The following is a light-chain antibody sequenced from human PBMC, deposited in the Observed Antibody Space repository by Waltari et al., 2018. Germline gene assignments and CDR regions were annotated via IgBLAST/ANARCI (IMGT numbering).Light chain of an antibody. CDR3: AAWEDSLNGVL. CDR1: SSNVGSNS. Sequence: QSMLTQPPSASGTPGQRVTISCSGSSSNVGSNSVNWFQHLPGAAPKLLIYDYDQRPSGVPDRFSGSKSGTSASLVISGLQSDDEADYYCAAWEDSLNGVLSGGGTKLTVL. V-gene: IGLV1-44*01. J-gene: IGLJ2*01. CDR2: DYD.